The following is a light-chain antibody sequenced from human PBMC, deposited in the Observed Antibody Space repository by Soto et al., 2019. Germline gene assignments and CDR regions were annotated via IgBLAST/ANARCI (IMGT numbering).Light chain of an antibody. CDR1: SSDVGGYNY. CDR3: SSYTRSSTLSTYV. J-gene: IGLJ1*01. CDR2: DVS. Sequence: QSVLTQPASVSGSPGQSITISCTGTSSDVGGYNYVSWYQHHPGKAPKLMIYDVSNRPSGVSNRFSGSKSGNTASLIISGLQAEDEADYHCSSYTRSSTLSTYVFGTRTKVTVL. V-gene: IGLV2-14*03.